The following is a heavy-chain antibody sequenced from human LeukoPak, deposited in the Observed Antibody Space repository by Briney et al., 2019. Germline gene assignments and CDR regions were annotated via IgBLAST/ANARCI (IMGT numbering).Heavy chain of an antibody. CDR3: ATGGTLYYDILTGYHWENWFDP. J-gene: IGHJ5*02. Sequence: ASVKVSCKVSGYTLTELSMHWVRQAPGKGLEWMGGFDPEDGKTIYAQKFQGRVTMTEDTSTDTAYMELSSLRSEDTAVYYCATGGTLYYDILTGYHWENWFDPWGQGTLVTVSS. CDR2: FDPEDGKT. CDR1: GYTLTELS. V-gene: IGHV1-24*01. D-gene: IGHD3-9*01.